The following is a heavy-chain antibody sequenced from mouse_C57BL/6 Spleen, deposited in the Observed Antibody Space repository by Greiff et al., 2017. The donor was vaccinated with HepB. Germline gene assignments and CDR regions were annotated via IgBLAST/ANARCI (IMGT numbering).Heavy chain of an antibody. CDR1: GYTFTDYY. D-gene: IGHD1-1*01. Sequence: EVQLQQSGPVLVKPGASVKMSCKASGYTFTDYYMNWVKQSHGKSLEWIGVINPYNGGTSYNQKFKGKATLTVDKSSSTAYMELNSLTSEDSAVYYCARSITTVVGSGDYWGQGTTLTVSS. CDR3: ARSITTVVGSGDY. J-gene: IGHJ2*01. CDR2: INPYNGGT. V-gene: IGHV1-19*01.